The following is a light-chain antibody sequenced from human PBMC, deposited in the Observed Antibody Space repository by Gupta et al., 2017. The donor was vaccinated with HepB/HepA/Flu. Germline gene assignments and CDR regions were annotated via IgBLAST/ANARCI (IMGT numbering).Light chain of an antibody. CDR3: SSYTNNNIQV. CDR2: DVT. Sequence: QSALTQPASVSGSPGQSITVSCTGTMDDIVPYNYTSWYRQQPGNAPTLIIYDVTFRPSGVSGCVSGYKSANAASLTISGLQPEDEGEYFCSSYTNNNIQVFGSGTRLTVL. CDR1: MDDIVPYNY. J-gene: IGLJ1*01. V-gene: IGLV2-14*03.